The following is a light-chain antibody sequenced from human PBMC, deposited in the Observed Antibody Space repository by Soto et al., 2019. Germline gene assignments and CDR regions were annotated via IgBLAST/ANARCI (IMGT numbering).Light chain of an antibody. V-gene: IGLV2-8*01. CDR1: SSDVGGYNY. CDR3: SSYAGSNNLGV. Sequence: QSVLTQPPSASGSPGQSVTISCTGTSSDVGGYNYVSWYQQHPGKAPKLMIYEVSKRPSKIPDRFSGSKSGNTASLTVSGLQAEDEAVYYCSSYAGSNNLGVFGTGTKLTVL. J-gene: IGLJ1*01. CDR2: EVS.